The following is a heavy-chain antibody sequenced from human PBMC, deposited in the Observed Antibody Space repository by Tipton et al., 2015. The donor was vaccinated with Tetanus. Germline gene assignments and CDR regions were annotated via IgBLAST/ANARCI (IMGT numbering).Heavy chain of an antibody. D-gene: IGHD2-21*01. CDR2: INSGGTT. Sequence: GLVKPSETLSLTCTVSGGSVSSSGYFWGWIRQSPGKGLEWIGSINSGGTTYHNPSLKGRLTISVDTSKNQFSLRRTSVTATDTAVYYCARLTGHSMDVVDYYYFGMDVWGQGTKVTVSS. V-gene: IGHV4-39*01. CDR3: ARLTGHSMDVVDYYYFGMDV. CDR1: GGSVSSSGYF. J-gene: IGHJ6*02.